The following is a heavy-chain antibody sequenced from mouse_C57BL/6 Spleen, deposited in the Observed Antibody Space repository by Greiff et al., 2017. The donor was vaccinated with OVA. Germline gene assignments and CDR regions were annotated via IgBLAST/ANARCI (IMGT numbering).Heavy chain of an antibody. CDR2: IDPNSGGT. D-gene: IGHD1-1*01. CDR3: ARNYGSNFYAMDY. V-gene: IGHV1-72*01. J-gene: IGHJ4*01. Sequence: QVQLQQPGAELVKPGASVKLSCKASGYTFTSYWMHWVKQRPGRGLGWIGRIDPNSGGTKYNEKFKSKATLTVDKPSSTAYMQLSSLTSEDSAVYDCARNYGSNFYAMDYWGQGTSVTVSS. CDR1: GYTFTSYW.